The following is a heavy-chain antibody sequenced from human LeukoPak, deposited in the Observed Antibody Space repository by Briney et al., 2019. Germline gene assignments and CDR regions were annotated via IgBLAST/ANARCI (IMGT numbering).Heavy chain of an antibody. V-gene: IGHV7-4-1*02. J-gene: IGHJ3*02. CDR3: ARDPRRYDFWSGYYLGGGGNDAFDI. D-gene: IGHD3-3*01. Sequence: AASVKVSCTASGYTFTSYAMNWVRQAPGQGLEWMGWINTNTGNPTYAQGLTGRFVFSLDTSVSTAYLQISSLKAEDTAVYYCARDPRRYDFWSGYYLGGGGNDAFDIWGQGTMVTVSS. CDR2: INTNTGNP. CDR1: GYTFTSYA.